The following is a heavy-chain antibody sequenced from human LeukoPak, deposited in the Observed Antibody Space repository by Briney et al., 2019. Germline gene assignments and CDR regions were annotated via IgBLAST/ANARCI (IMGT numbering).Heavy chain of an antibody. J-gene: IGHJ3*02. Sequence: SETPSLTCTVSGDSISNYYWSWIRQPPGKGLEWIGYIYYSGNTDYNPSLKSRVTISVDTSKNQFSLRLNSVTAADTAVYYCARYRNEALFAFDIWGQGTMVTVSS. V-gene: IGHV4-59*01. D-gene: IGHD1-14*01. CDR1: GDSISNYY. CDR3: ARYRNEALFAFDI. CDR2: IYYSGNT.